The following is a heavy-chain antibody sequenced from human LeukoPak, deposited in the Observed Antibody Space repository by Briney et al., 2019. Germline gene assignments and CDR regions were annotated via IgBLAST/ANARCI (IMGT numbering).Heavy chain of an antibody. CDR1: GGSISSSSYY. CDR2: IYYSGST. CDR3: AGDQGTIILGYFDY. V-gene: IGHV4-39*07. D-gene: IGHD3-22*01. Sequence: SETLSLTCTVSGGSISSSSYYWGWIRQPPGKGLEWIGSIYYSGSTYYNPSLKSRVTISVDMSKNQFSLKLRSVTAADTAVYYCAGDQGTIILGYFDYWGQGTLVTVSA. J-gene: IGHJ4*02.